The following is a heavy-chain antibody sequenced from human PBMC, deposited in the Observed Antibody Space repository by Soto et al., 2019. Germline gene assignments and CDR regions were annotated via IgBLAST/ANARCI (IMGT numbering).Heavy chain of an antibody. CDR1: GYTFTSYD. CDR2: MNPNSGNT. CDR3: AIWPETFIVVVPAAQLLMDV. J-gene: IGHJ6*03. V-gene: IGHV1-8*01. D-gene: IGHD2-2*01. Sequence: ASVKVSCKASGYTFTSYDINWVRQATGQGLEWMGWMNPNSGNTGYAQKFQGRVTMTRNTSISTAYMELSSLRSEDTAVYYCAIWPETFIVVVPAAQLLMDVWGKGTTVNVSS.